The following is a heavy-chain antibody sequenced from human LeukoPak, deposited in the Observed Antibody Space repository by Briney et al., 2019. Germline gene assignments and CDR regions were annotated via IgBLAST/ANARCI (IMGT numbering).Heavy chain of an antibody. CDR3: AKGPQED. J-gene: IGHJ4*02. CDR1: GFHYWNYV. V-gene: IGHV3-23*05. Sequence: RSGGPLTLFCAPSGFHYWNYVMRWARDARGGALEWASANYSGCGSYSANSVKGRYTISSVNSNNTLYQQLSSLRVEDRAVYYCAKGPQEDWGEGALVTVSS. CDR2: NYSGCGS.